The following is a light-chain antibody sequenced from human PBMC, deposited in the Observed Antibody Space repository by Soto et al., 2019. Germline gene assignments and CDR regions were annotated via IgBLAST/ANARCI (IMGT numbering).Light chain of an antibody. CDR1: RSNIGAGYD. J-gene: IGLJ2*01. CDR2: GNS. Sequence: QSVLTQPPSVSGAPGQRVTISCTGRRSNIGAGYDVHWYQQLPGTAPKLLIYGNSNRPSGVPDRFSGSKSGTSASLAITGLQAEDEADYYCQSYDSSLSGYVVFGGGTQLTVL. V-gene: IGLV1-40*01. CDR3: QSYDSSLSGYVV.